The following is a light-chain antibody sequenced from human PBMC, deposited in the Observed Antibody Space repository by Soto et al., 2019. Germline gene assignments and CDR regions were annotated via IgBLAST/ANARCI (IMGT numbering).Light chain of an antibody. Sequence: ELVLTQSPATLSVSPGERATLSCRASQSVSTNLAWYQQKPGQSPRLLIYGASTRATGIPARFSGSGSGTEFTLTISSLQSEDFAVYYCQQDNNWPPITFGQGTLLEIK. CDR1: QSVSTN. CDR2: GAS. J-gene: IGKJ5*01. CDR3: QQDNNWPPIT. V-gene: IGKV3-15*01.